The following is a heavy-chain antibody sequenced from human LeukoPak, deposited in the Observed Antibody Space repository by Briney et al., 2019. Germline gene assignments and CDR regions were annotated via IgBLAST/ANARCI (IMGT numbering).Heavy chain of an antibody. CDR3: ASLNYSSSWYRFMDV. V-gene: IGHV1-24*01. CDR1: GYTLTELS. CDR2: FDPEDGET. J-gene: IGHJ6*03. D-gene: IGHD6-13*01. Sequence: ASVKVSCKVSGYTLTELSMHRVRQAPGKGLEWMGGFDPEDGETIYAQKFQGRVTMTEDTSTDTAYMELSSLRSEDTAVYYCASLNYSSSWYRFMDVWGKGTTVTVSS.